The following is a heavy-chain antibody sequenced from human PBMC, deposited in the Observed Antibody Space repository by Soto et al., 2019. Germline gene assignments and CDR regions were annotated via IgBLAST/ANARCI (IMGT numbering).Heavy chain of an antibody. J-gene: IGHJ4*02. CDR1: GFTVSNNY. D-gene: IGHD3-22*01. V-gene: IGHV3-53*01. CDR2: IYSGVST. CDR3: AKSPGMYYYDSSGYYHYDY. Sequence: PGGSLRLSCAASGFTVSNNYMSWVRQAPGKGLEWVSVIYSGVSTYYADSVKGRFTISRDNSKNTLYLQMNSLRAEDTAVYYCAKSPGMYYYDSSGYYHYDYWGQGTLVTVSS.